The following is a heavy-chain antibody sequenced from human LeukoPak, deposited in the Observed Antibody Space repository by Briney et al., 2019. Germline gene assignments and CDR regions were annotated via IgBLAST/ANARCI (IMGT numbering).Heavy chain of an antibody. D-gene: IGHD3-22*01. J-gene: IGHJ4*01. CDR1: GFTLSSYA. CDR3: AKGRGTVVITYIGY. Sequence: GGSLRLSCAASGFTLSSYAMSSVRQAPGKGLEWVSAISGSGGSTYYADSVKGRFTISRDNYKNTLYLQMNSLRAEDTAVYDCAKGRGTVVITYIGYWGQGTMVTVAS. V-gene: IGHV3-23*01. CDR2: ISGSGGST.